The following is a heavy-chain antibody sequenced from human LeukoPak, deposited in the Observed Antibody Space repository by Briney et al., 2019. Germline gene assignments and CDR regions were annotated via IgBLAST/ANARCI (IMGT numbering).Heavy chain of an antibody. Sequence: GESLQISCKGSGYRFTNYWIGWVRPMPGKGLEWMGIIYPGDSDTRYSPSFQGQVTISADKCIPTAYLQWSSLKASDNAMYYCARTYGSGTYYNRVGDFDIWGQGTMVTVSS. D-gene: IGHD3-10*01. CDR3: ARTYGSGTYYNRVGDFDI. J-gene: IGHJ3*02. V-gene: IGHV5-51*01. CDR2: IYPGDSDT. CDR1: GYRFTNYW.